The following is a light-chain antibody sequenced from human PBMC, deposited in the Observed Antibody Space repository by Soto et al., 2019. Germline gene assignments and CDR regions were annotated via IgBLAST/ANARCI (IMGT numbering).Light chain of an antibody. CDR1: TSNIGTYA. J-gene: IGLJ2*01. Sequence: QSVLTQSPSASGTPGQRVTISCSGSTSNIGTYAVNWYQQLPGTAPTLLIFRNHQRPLGVPDRFSGSKSGTSASLAISGPQSADEADYYCAAWDDSLRAVVFGGGTKLTVL. CDR3: AAWDDSLRAVV. CDR2: RNH. V-gene: IGLV1-44*01.